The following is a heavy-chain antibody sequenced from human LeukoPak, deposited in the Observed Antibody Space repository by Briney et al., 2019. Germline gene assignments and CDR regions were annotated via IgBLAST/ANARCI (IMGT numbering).Heavy chain of an antibody. D-gene: IGHD2-15*01. V-gene: IGHV3-15*05. CDR3: ATGTPIDY. Sequence: TGGSLSLSCAGSGFNFSDAWMSWVRQPPGKGLEWVGRIKDKSEGGTIDYAATVKGRFTITRDDSTKMLFLQMDSVKTEDTAVYFCATGTPIDYWGRGTLVTVSS. CDR2: IKDKSEGGTI. J-gene: IGHJ4*02. CDR1: GFNFSDAW.